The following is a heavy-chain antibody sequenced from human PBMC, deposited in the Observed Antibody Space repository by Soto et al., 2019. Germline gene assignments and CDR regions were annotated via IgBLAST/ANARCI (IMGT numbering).Heavy chain of an antibody. D-gene: IGHD2-21*02. J-gene: IGHJ1*01. Sequence: QVQLVQSGVEVKKPGASVKVSCRASGYTFPNYGVTWVRQAPGQGLEWMGWISAYNGNTDYAQKLQGRVTMTTDTSTTTAYMEVTNLRSDDTAVYYCARDVSPYCGSDCYPGYFHHWGQGTLVIVSS. CDR2: ISAYNGNT. CDR3: ARDVSPYCGSDCYPGYFHH. CDR1: GYTFPNYG. V-gene: IGHV1-18*04.